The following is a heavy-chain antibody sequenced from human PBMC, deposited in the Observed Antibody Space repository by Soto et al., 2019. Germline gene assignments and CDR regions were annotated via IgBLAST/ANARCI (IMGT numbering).Heavy chain of an antibody. V-gene: IGHV5-51*01. CDR3: APCGSGYYYYYSGMDV. Sequence: LGESLKISCKGSGYSFTSYWIGWVRQMPGKGLEWMGIIYPGDSDTRYSPSFQGQVTISADKSISTAYLQWSSLKASDPATHYCAPCGSGYYYYYSGMDVWGHGATVPGSS. D-gene: IGHD3-22*01. CDR2: IYPGDSDT. J-gene: IGHJ6*02. CDR1: GYSFTSYW.